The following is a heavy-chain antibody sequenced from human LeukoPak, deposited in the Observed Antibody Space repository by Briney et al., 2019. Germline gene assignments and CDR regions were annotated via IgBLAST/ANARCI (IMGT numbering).Heavy chain of an antibody. J-gene: IGHJ4*02. CDR1: GYTFTSYG. Sequence: EASVKVSCKASGYTFTSYGISWVRQAPGQGLEWMGWISAYNGNTNYAQKLQGRVTMTTDTSTGTAYMELRSLRSDDTAVYYCAGDEVYDSSGYYYLTGDYWGQGTLVTVSS. CDR3: AGDEVYDSSGYYYLTGDY. V-gene: IGHV1-18*01. CDR2: ISAYNGNT. D-gene: IGHD3-22*01.